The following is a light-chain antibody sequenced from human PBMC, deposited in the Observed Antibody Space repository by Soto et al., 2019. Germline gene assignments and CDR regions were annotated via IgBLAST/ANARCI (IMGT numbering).Light chain of an antibody. CDR3: NSYTSSSTYV. V-gene: IGLV2-14*03. CDR2: DVS. J-gene: IGLJ1*01. CDR1: SSDVGGYNL. Sequence: QSALTQPASVSGSPGQSITIPCTGTSSDVGGYNLVSWYQHHPGKAPNLMIYDVSNRPSGVSNRFSGSKSGNTASLTISGLQAEDEADYYCNSYTSSSTYVFGTGTKLTVL.